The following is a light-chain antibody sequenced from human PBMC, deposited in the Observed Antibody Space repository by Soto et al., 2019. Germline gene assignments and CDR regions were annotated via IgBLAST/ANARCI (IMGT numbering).Light chain of an antibody. J-gene: IGKJ1*01. V-gene: IGKV1-5*01. CDR2: DAS. CDR3: QQCYMGWT. CDR1: QSIGRF. Sequence: DIPMTQSPSTLSASVGDRVTITCRASQSIGRFLAWYQHQPGKAPKLLIYDASTLESGVPSRFSGTGSGTEFTFSITSLQPEDFGTYYCQQCYMGWTCGQGTKVDFK.